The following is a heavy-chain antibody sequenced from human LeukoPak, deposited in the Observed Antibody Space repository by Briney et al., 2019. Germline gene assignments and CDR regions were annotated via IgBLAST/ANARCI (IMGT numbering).Heavy chain of an antibody. CDR1: GFTFSYAW. V-gene: IGHV3-23*01. Sequence: GGSLRLSCAASGFTFSYAWMSWVRQAPGKGLEWVSAISYNGGSTYYADSVKGRFTISRDNPKSTLYLQMNSLRAEDTAVYYCAKEDGSGTYYYLSPYDYWGQGTLVTVSS. J-gene: IGHJ4*02. CDR3: AKEDGSGTYYYLSPYDY. CDR2: ISYNGGST. D-gene: IGHD3-10*01.